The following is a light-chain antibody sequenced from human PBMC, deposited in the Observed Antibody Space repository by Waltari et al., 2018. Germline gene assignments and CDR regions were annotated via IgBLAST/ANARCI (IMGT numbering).Light chain of an antibody. CDR1: SRASGAYEY. CDR2: DVS. J-gene: IGLJ2*01. Sequence: SALTQPDSVSGSPGQSITIPCTGLSRASGAYEYVSWYQQHPGKAPKVIIYDVSNRPSGVSNRFSGSKSGSSASLTISGLQAEDEADYYCSSYTSSTTGIFGGGTKLTVL. V-gene: IGLV2-14*01. CDR3: SSYTSSTTGI.